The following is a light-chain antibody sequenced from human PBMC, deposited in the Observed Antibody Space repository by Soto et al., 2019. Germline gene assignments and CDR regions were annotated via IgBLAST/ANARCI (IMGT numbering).Light chain of an antibody. Sequence: QSVLTQPPSASGTPGQWVTISCSGSKSNLGNHYVYWYQHLPGTAPKLLIYKNNQRPSGVPDRFSGSKSGTSASLAISGLRYEDEADYYCAAWDDSLSGPMFGGGTKLTVL. J-gene: IGLJ3*02. CDR2: KNN. CDR1: KSNLGNHY. CDR3: AAWDDSLSGPM. V-gene: IGLV1-47*01.